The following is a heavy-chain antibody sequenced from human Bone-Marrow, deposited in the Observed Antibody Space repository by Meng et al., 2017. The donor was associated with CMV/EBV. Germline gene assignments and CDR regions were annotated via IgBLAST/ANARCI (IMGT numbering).Heavy chain of an antibody. Sequence: ASVKVSCKASGYTFTGYYMHWVRQAPGQGLEWMGWINPNSGGTNYAQKFQGRVTMTRDTSISTAYMELSRLRSDDTAVYYCARGAYYGGNSKVFYYWGQGTLVTVSS. CDR2: INPNSGGT. CDR1: GYTFTGYY. V-gene: IGHV1-2*02. D-gene: IGHD4-23*01. J-gene: IGHJ4*02. CDR3: ARGAYYGGNSKVFYY.